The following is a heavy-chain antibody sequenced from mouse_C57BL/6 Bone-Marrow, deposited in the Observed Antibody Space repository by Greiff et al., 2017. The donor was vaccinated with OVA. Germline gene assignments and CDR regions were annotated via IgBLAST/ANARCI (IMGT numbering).Heavy chain of an antibody. Sequence: VQLQQSGPELVKPGASVKISCKASGYSFTGYYMNWVKQSPEKSLEWIGEINPSTGGTTYNQKFKAKATLTVDKSSSTAYMQLKSLTSEDSAVYYCARARLRLRERFAYGGQGTLVTVSA. CDR1: GYSFTGYY. V-gene: IGHV1-42*01. D-gene: IGHD2-2*01. J-gene: IGHJ3*01. CDR3: ARARLRLRERFAY. CDR2: INPSTGGT.